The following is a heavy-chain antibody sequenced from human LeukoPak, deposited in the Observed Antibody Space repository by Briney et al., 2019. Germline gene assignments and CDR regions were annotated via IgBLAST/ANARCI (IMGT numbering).Heavy chain of an antibody. Sequence: SVKGRFTISRDNAKKSLYLQMNSLRAEDTAVYYCARTVGGYHFDYWGQGSLVTVSS. V-gene: IGHV3-21*01. CDR3: ARTVGGYHFDY. J-gene: IGHJ4*02. D-gene: IGHD1-26*01.